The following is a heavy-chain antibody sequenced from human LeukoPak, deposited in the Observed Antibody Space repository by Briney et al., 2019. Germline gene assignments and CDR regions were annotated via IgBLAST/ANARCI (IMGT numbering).Heavy chain of an antibody. CDR3: ARRGTSSSWAHFDY. Sequence: GGSLRLSCAASGFTFSTYAMSWVRQAPGKGLEWVSATSGRGVSTSYADSVRGRFTISRDNSKNTLYLQMNSLRAEDTAVYYCARRGTSSSWAHFDYWGQGTLVTVSS. J-gene: IGHJ4*02. D-gene: IGHD6-13*01. V-gene: IGHV3-23*01. CDR2: TSGRGVST. CDR1: GFTFSTYA.